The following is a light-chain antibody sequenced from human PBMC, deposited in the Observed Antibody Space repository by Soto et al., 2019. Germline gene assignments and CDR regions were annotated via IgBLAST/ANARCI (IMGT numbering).Light chain of an antibody. V-gene: IGKV3-15*01. J-gene: IGKJ4*01. Sequence: EVVMTQSPATLSVSPGEGVTLSCRASQGIGETLAWYQHKPGQTPRILIYDTSTRATGVPTRFSGSRSGAEGTLTISSLQSEDDAVYFCQQYIRWPLTFCGGTKVDIK. CDR3: QQYIRWPLT. CDR1: QGIGET. CDR2: DTS.